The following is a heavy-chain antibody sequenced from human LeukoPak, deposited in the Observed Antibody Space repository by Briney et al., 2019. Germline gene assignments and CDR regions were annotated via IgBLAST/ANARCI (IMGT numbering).Heavy chain of an antibody. J-gene: IGHJ6*03. CDR2: IIPIFGTA. Sequence: SVKVSCKASGGTFSCYAISWVRQAPGQGLEWMGGIIPIFGTANYAQKFQGRVTITTDESTSTAYMELSSLRSEDTAVYYCARCERTFIAAAGYYYYYYMDVWGKGTTVTVSS. CDR3: ARCERTFIAAAGYYYYYYMDV. CDR1: GGTFSCYA. D-gene: IGHD6-13*01. V-gene: IGHV1-69*05.